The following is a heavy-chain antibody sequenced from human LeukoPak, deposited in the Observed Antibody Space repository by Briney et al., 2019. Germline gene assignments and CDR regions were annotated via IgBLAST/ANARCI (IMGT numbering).Heavy chain of an antibody. D-gene: IGHD4-17*01. J-gene: IGHJ6*02. V-gene: IGHV4-59*01. CDR3: ARELRGYGDYYYGMDV. CDR1: GGSISSYY. CDR2: IYFSGST. Sequence: PSETLSLTCTVSGGSISSYYWSWIRQPPGKGLKWIGYIYFSGSTNYNPSLKSRVTISVDTSKNQFSLKLSSVTAADTAVYYCARELRGYGDYYYGMDVWGQGTTVTVSS.